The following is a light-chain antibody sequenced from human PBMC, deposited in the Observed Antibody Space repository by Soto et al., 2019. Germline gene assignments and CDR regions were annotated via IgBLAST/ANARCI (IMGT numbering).Light chain of an antibody. J-gene: IGLJ2*01. V-gene: IGLV3-21*02. CDR3: QVWDSISDHVV. CDR1: NIGGKS. CDR2: DDS. Sequence: SYELTQPPSVSVAPGQTARITCGGNNIGGKSVHWYQQKPGQAPVLLGHDDSDRPSGIPERISGSNSWNTATLTISRVAAGDEADYYCQVWDSISDHVVFGGGTKLTVL.